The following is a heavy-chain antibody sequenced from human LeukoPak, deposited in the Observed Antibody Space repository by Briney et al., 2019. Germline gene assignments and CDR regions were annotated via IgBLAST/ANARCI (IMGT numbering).Heavy chain of an antibody. Sequence: PGGSLRLSCAASGFTVSSNYMSWVRQAPGKGLEWVSIIYSGGSTFYADSVKGRFTISRDNSKNTLYLQMNSLRAEDTAVYYCVKRLFAGIAASGFDYWGQGTLVTVSS. CDR1: GFTVSSNY. V-gene: IGHV3-53*05. CDR3: VKRLFAGIAASGFDY. D-gene: IGHD6-13*01. J-gene: IGHJ4*02. CDR2: IYSGGST.